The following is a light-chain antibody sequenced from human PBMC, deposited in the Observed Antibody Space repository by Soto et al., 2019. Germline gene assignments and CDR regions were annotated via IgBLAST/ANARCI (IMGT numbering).Light chain of an antibody. J-gene: IGLJ1*01. V-gene: IGLV2-14*01. CDR3: SSYTSSSTLYV. CDR1: SSDVGGYNH. Sequence: QSVLTQPASVSGSPGQSITISCTGTSSDVGGYNHVCWYQQHPGKAPKLLIYEVSKRPSGVSNRFSGSKSGNTASLTISGLQAEDEADYYCSSYTSSSTLYVFGTGTKVTVL. CDR2: EVS.